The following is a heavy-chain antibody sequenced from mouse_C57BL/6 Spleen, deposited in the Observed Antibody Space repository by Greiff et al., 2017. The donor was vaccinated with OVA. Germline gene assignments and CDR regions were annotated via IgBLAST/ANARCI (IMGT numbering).Heavy chain of an antibody. V-gene: IGHV1-69*01. J-gene: IGHJ2*01. CDR3: ARGGSGSAVHMNFVY. CDR2: IDPSDSYT. Sequence: VQLQQSGAELVMPGASVKLSCKASGYTFTSYWMHWVKQRPGQGLEWIGEIDPSDSYTNYNQKFKGKSTLTVDKSSSTAYMQLSSLTSEDSAVYYCARGGSGSAVHMNFVYWGQGTTLTVSS. D-gene: IGHD1-1*01. CDR1: GYTFTSYW.